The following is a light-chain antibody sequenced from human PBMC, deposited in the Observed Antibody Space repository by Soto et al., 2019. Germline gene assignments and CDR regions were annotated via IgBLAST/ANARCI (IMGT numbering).Light chain of an antibody. Sequence: QSALTQPASVSGSPGQSITISCTGTSSDVGGYNYVSWYQQHPGKAPKLMIYEVSYRPSGVSNRFSGSKSGNTASLTISGLQAEDEADYYCSSYTISSTLVVFGGGTKLTVL. CDR3: SSYTISSTLVV. V-gene: IGLV2-14*01. CDR1: SSDVGGYNY. J-gene: IGLJ2*01. CDR2: EVS.